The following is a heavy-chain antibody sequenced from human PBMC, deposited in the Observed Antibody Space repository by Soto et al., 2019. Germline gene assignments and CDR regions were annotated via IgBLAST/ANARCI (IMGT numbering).Heavy chain of an antibody. Sequence: GASVKVSCKASGGTFSSYAISWVRQAPGQGLEWMGGIIPIFGTANYAQKFQGRVTITADESTSTAYMELSSLRSEDTAVYYCARAEITMVRGANYHAFDIWGQGTMVTVSS. CDR3: ARAEITMVRGANYHAFDI. CDR1: GGTFSSYA. CDR2: IIPIFGTA. J-gene: IGHJ3*02. V-gene: IGHV1-69*13. D-gene: IGHD3-10*01.